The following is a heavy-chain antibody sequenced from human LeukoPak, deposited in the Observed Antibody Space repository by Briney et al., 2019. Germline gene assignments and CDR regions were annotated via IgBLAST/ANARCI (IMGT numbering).Heavy chain of an antibody. CDR1: GGSISSGGYS. Sequence: SETLSLTCAVSGGSISSGGYSWSWIRQPPGKGLEWIGYIYYSGSTYYNPPLKSRVTISVDTSKNQFSLKLSSVTAADTAVYYCAREYYYDSSGYPGLDYWGQGTLVTVSS. V-gene: IGHV4-30-4*07. J-gene: IGHJ4*02. CDR2: IYYSGST. CDR3: AREYYYDSSGYPGLDY. D-gene: IGHD3-22*01.